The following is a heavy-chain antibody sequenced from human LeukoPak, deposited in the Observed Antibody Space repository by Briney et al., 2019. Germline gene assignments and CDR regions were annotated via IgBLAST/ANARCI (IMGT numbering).Heavy chain of an antibody. CDR2: IKSKTDGGAT. D-gene: IGHD4-17*01. CDR1: GFTFSNAW. V-gene: IGHV3-15*01. Sequence: GGSLRLSCAASGFTFSNAWMSWVRQAPGKGLEWVGRIKSKTDGGATDYAAPVKGRFTISRDDSKNTLYLHMNSLKTEDTAVYYCTTDTVTTMGNYYYYYGMDVWGQGTTVTVSS. J-gene: IGHJ6*02. CDR3: TTDTVTTMGNYYYYYGMDV.